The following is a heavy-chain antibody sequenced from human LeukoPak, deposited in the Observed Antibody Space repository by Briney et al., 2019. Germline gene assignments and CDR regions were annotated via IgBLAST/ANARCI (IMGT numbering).Heavy chain of an antibody. CDR2: IFYRGST. CDR1: GGSISSYY. Sequence: SETLSLTCTVSGGSISSYYWSWIRQPPGKRLEWIGYIFYRGSTNYNPSLKSRVAISEDTSKDQFSLNLSSVTAADTAVYYCARGGYYGSGSDDAFDIWGQGTMVTVSS. CDR3: ARGGYYGSGSDDAFDI. V-gene: IGHV4-59*01. D-gene: IGHD3-10*01. J-gene: IGHJ3*02.